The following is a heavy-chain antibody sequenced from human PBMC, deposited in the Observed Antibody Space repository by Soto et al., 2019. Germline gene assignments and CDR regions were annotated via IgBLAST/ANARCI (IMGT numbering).Heavy chain of an antibody. Sequence: EVQLLESGGGLVQTGGSLRLTCVGSGFPFRNQDMRWVRQAPGKGLEWVSGISGRGGGTYYADSVKGRFTISRDNSKNTLYLQMNNLRANDTAVYYCAKDRQYRSYYESAGHYNDWGQGTLVTVSS. D-gene: IGHD3-22*01. CDR1: GFPFRNQD. CDR2: ISGRGGGT. V-gene: IGHV3-23*01. J-gene: IGHJ4*02. CDR3: AKDRQYRSYYESAGHYND.